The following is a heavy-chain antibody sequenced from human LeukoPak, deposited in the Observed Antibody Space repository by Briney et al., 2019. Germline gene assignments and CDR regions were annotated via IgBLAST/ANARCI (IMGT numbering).Heavy chain of an antibody. Sequence: SGPTLVKPTQTLTLTCTFSGFSLSTSGVGVGWIRQPPGKALEWLALIYWNDDKRYSPYLKSRLTITKDTSKNQVVLTMTNMDPVDTATYYCAHRRYTMLRGAFGYWGQGTLVTVSS. V-gene: IGHV2-5*01. CDR1: GFSLSTSGVG. CDR2: IYWNDDK. D-gene: IGHD3-10*01. CDR3: AHRRYTMLRGAFGY. J-gene: IGHJ4*02.